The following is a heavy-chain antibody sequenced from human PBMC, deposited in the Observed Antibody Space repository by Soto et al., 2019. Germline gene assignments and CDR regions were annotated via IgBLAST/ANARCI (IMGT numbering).Heavy chain of an antibody. V-gene: IGHV4-61*01. CDR3: ASSRVRGVINLDY. Sequence: SETLSLTCTVSGGSVSSSSYYWGWVRQPPGKGLEWIGYIYYSGSTNYNPSLKSRVAISVDTSKNQFSLKLSSVTAADTAVYYCASSRVRGVINLDYWGQGTLVTVSS. J-gene: IGHJ4*02. CDR2: IYYSGST. CDR1: GGSVSSSSYY. D-gene: IGHD3-10*01.